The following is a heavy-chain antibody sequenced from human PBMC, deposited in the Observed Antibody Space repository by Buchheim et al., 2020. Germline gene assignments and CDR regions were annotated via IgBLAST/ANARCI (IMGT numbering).Heavy chain of an antibody. J-gene: IGHJ6*02. CDR3: AKDGEEEVRYFSAPYYYYGMDV. Sequence: EVQLLESGGGLVQPGGSLRLSCAASGFTFSSYAMSWVRQAPGKGLEWVSAISGSGGSTYYADSVKGRFTISRDNSKNTLYLQMNSLRAEDTAVYYCAKDGEEEVRYFSAPYYYYGMDVWGQGTT. V-gene: IGHV3-23*01. D-gene: IGHD3-9*01. CDR1: GFTFSSYA. CDR2: ISGSGGST.